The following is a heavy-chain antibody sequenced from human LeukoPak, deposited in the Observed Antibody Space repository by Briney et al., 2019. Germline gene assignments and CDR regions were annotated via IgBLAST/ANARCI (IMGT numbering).Heavy chain of an antibody. Sequence: SETLSLTCTVSGFSISSYFWSWIRQAPGTGLEWIGFISYSGNTEYNPSLKSRVTISQATSKNQFSLKLISMTAADTAVYYCARSGLADAFDIWGQGTVVTVSS. V-gene: IGHV4-59*08. D-gene: IGHD3-10*01. CDR1: GFSISSYF. CDR2: ISYSGNT. CDR3: ARSGLADAFDI. J-gene: IGHJ3*02.